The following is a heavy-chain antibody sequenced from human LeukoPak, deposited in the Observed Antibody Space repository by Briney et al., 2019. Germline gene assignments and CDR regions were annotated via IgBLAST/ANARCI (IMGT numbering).Heavy chain of an antibody. J-gene: IGHJ4*02. CDR1: GFTFTTYW. Sequence: GGSLRLSCVASGFTFTTYWMHWVRQAPGKGLVWVSRINGDGSNSNYADSVKGRFTISRDNARNTLYLQMNRLRAEDTALYYCARTSPTSHFDFWGQGTLVTVSS. CDR3: ARTSPTSHFDF. V-gene: IGHV3-74*01. CDR2: INGDGSNS. D-gene: IGHD3-16*01.